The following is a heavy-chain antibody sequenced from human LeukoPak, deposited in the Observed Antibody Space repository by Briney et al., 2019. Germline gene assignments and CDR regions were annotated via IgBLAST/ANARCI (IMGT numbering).Heavy chain of an antibody. CDR3: ASGWRLFDY. D-gene: IGHD6-19*01. V-gene: IGHV3-30*02. CDR1: GFTFSSYG. CDR2: IQYDGSII. J-gene: IGHJ4*02. Sequence: PGGSLRLSCTASGFTFSSYGMHWVRQAPGKGLEWVAFIQYDGSIIYYTDSVKGRFTISRDNSKNSLYLQMNSLRAEDTAVYYCASGWRLFDYWGQGTLVTVSS.